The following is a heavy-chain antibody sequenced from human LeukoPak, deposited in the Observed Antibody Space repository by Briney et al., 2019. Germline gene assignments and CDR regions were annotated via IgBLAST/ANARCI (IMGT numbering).Heavy chain of an antibody. Sequence: ASVKVSCKASGYTFTGYYMHWVRQAPGQGLEWMGRINPNSGGTNYAQKFQGWVTMTRDTSISTAYMELSRLRSDDTAVYYCARDHGEYSSSFYYYYDMDVWGQGTTVTVSS. CDR3: ARDHGEYSSSFYYYYDMDV. D-gene: IGHD6-6*01. CDR2: INPNSGGT. V-gene: IGHV1-2*04. J-gene: IGHJ6*02. CDR1: GYTFTGYY.